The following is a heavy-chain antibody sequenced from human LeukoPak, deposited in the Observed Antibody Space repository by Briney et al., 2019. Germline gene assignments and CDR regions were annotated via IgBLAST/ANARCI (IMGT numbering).Heavy chain of an antibody. Sequence: GGSLRLSCAASGFTFRNYWMSWVRQVPGKGLEWVVNINEGGNEKNYVDSVKGRFTASRDNAQNSLYLQMNSLRVEDTAVYYCARHPNSNWDYWDQGTLVTVSS. CDR3: ARHPNSNWDY. CDR2: INEGGNEK. V-gene: IGHV3-7*03. D-gene: IGHD6-13*01. CDR1: GFTFRNYW. J-gene: IGHJ4*02.